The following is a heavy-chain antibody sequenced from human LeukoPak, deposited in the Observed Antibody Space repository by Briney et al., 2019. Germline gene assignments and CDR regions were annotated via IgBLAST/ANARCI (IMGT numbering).Heavy chain of an antibody. CDR1: GYTFTSYG. Sequence: ASVKVSCKASGYTFTSYGISWVRQAPGQGLEWMGWISAYNGNTNYAQKLQGRVTMTTDTSTSTAYMELRSLRSEDTAVYYCARGDKVRVLRGYFDPWGQGTLVTVSS. CDR3: ARGDKVRVLRGYFDP. V-gene: IGHV1-18*01. D-gene: IGHD6-13*01. J-gene: IGHJ5*02. CDR2: ISAYNGNT.